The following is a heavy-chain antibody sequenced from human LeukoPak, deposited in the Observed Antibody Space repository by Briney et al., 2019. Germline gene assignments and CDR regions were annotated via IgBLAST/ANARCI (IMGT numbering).Heavy chain of an antibody. CDR2: IYYSGST. Sequence: SETLSLTCTVSGGSISSSSYYWGWIRQPPGKGLEWIGSIYYSGSTYYNPSLKSRVTMSVDTPKNQFSLKLSSVTAADTAVYYCARDRVSYFDYWGQGTLVTVSS. D-gene: IGHD3-10*01. V-gene: IGHV4-39*07. J-gene: IGHJ4*02. CDR1: GGSISSSSYY. CDR3: ARDRVSYFDY.